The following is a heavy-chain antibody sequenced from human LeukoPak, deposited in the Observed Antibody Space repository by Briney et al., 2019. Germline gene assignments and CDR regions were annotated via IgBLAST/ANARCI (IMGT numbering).Heavy chain of an antibody. CDR2: ISAHNGDT. J-gene: IGHJ4*02. Sequence: ASVTVSCKASGYTFANSGISWVRQAPGHGLEWMAWISAHNGDTKYTQEFQGRVTMTTDTSTSTAYMELRSLKSDDTAVYYCARDNPYGPLDYWGQGTPVTVSS. CDR3: ARDNPYGPLDY. V-gene: IGHV1-18*01. CDR1: GYTFANSG. D-gene: IGHD4-17*01.